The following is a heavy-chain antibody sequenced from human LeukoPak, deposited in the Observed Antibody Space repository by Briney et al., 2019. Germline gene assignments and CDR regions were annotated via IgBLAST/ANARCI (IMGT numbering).Heavy chain of an antibody. CDR1: GYTFTSYG. CDR2: ISAYNGNT. V-gene: IGHV1-18*01. J-gene: IGHJ4*02. Sequence: GASVKVSCKASGYTFTSYGISWVRQAPGQGLEWMGWISAYNGNTNYAQKLQGRVTMTTDTSTSTAYMELRSLRSDDTAVYYCASTAITIFGVAEYYFDYWGQGTLVTVSS. D-gene: IGHD3-3*01. CDR3: ASTAITIFGVAEYYFDY.